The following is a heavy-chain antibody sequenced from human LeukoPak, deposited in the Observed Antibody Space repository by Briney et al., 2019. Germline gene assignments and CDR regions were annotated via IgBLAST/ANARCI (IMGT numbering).Heavy chain of an antibody. D-gene: IGHD1-1*01. V-gene: IGHV4-39*01. Sequence: KASETLSLTCTVSSGSISTSNFCWGWIRQPPGKGLEWIGSIYYSGSTYYNPSLKSRVTISVDTSKNQFSLKLSSVTAADTAVYYCARSARYPLYYFDYWGQGTLVTVSS. CDR3: ARSARYPLYYFDY. CDR2: IYYSGST. J-gene: IGHJ4*02. CDR1: SGSISTSNFC.